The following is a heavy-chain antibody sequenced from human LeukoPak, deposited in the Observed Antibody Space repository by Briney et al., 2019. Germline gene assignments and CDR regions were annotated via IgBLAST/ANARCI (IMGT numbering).Heavy chain of an antibody. D-gene: IGHD2-2*01. CDR3: ARDQLGYCSDTTCYNIFDY. V-gene: IGHV3-7*01. J-gene: IGHJ4*02. Sequence: GGSLRLSCAASGFTFSTYWMTWVRQAPGKGLEWVATIQQDGSEKYYVDSVKGRFTISRDDAKNSLYLQMSSLRAEDTAVYYCARDQLGYCSDTTCYNIFDYWGQGTLVTVSS. CDR1: GFTFSTYW. CDR2: IQQDGSEK.